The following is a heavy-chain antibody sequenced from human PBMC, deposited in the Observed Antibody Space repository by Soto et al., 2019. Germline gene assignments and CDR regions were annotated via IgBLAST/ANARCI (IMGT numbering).Heavy chain of an antibody. Sequence: SETLSLTCTVSGGSISSGGYYWSWIRQHPGKGLEWIGYIYYSGSTYRNPSLKSRVTISVDTSKNQFSLKLSSVTAADTAVYYCARDRSGHLDYWGQGTLVTV. CDR1: GGSISSGGYY. J-gene: IGHJ4*02. CDR3: ARDRSGHLDY. V-gene: IGHV4-31*03. CDR2: IYYSGST.